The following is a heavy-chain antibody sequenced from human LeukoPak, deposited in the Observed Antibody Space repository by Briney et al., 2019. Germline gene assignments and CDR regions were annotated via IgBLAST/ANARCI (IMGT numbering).Heavy chain of an antibody. J-gene: IGHJ4*02. Sequence: GGSLRLSCAASGFTVSDYYMSWVRQAPGKGLEWVSVIYSGSRGTTHYADSVKGRFTISRDNSKNTVYLEMNSLRAEDTAVYYCARDKVDSSGYPGIIDYWGQGTLVTVSS. CDR2: IYSGSRGTT. V-gene: IGHV3-53*01. CDR3: ARDKVDSSGYPGIIDY. D-gene: IGHD3-22*01. CDR1: GFTVSDYY.